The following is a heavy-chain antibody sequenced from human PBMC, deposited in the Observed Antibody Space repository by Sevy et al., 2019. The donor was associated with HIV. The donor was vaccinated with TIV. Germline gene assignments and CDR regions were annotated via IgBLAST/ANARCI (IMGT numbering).Heavy chain of an antibody. D-gene: IGHD6-13*01. CDR1: GFTFSSSA. CDR3: AGGPAAGIAAAGELDY. V-gene: IGHV3-33*01. Sequence: GGSLRLSCAASGFTFSSSAMHWVRQAPGKGLEWVADIWFDGSNKYYVYSVKGRFIISRDNSKNTLSLQMNSLRAEDTAVYYCAGGPAAGIAAAGELDYWGQGTLVTVSS. J-gene: IGHJ4*02. CDR2: IWFDGSNK.